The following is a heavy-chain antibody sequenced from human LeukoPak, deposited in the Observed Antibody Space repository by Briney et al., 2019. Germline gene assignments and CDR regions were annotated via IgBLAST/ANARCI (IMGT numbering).Heavy chain of an antibody. Sequence: GGSLRLSCAASGFTFSTYSMNWVRQAPEKGLEWVSYISSSSSAIYYADSVKGRVTISRDNAKNSLYLQMNGLRAEDTAVYYCVRELSGFDYWGQGTLVTVSS. V-gene: IGHV3-48*01. CDR2: ISSSSSAI. J-gene: IGHJ4*02. CDR1: GFTFSTYS. D-gene: IGHD3-10*01. CDR3: VRELSGFDY.